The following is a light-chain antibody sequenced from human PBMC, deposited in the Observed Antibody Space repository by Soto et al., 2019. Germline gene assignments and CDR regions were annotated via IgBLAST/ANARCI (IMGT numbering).Light chain of an antibody. V-gene: IGLV2-14*01. CDR3: SSYTITNTYV. CDR1: NSDVGAYNY. CDR2: EVT. Sequence: QSALTQPASVSGSPGQSLTISCSGSNSDVGAYNYVPWYQQPPGKAPKLILYEVTTRPSGVSLRFSGSKSGNTASLTISGLQTEDEADYYCSSYTITNTYVFGTGTKLTVL. J-gene: IGLJ1*01.